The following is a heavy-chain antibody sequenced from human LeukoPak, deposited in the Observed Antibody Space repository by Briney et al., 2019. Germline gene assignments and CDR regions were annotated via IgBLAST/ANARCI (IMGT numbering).Heavy chain of an antibody. J-gene: IGHJ6*03. V-gene: IGHV4-34*01. CDR2: INQSGST. CDR1: GGSFSGYY. D-gene: IGHD2-2*01. Sequence: PSETLSLTCAVYGGSFSGYYWSWIRQPPGKGLEWIGEINQSGSTNYNPSLKSRVTISVDTSKNQFSLKLSSVTAADTAVYYCARGELVTVPAVNYYYYYMDVWGKGTTVTVSS. CDR3: ARGELVTVPAVNYYYYYMDV.